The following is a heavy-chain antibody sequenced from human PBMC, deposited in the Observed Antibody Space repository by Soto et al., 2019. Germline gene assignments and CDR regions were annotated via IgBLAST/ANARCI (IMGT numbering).Heavy chain of an antibody. CDR2: ISASNGNT. CDR3: ARLGWSIAATYGLYYYYYGMDV. J-gene: IGHJ6*02. D-gene: IGHD6-6*01. CDR1: GYTFTSYG. Sequence: QVQLVQSGAEVKKPGASVKVSCKASGYTFTSYGISWVRQAPGQGLEWMGWISASNGNTNYAQKLQGRVTMTTDTATSTAYMELRSQRTDNTAVYYCARLGWSIAATYGLYYYYYGMDVWRQGTTVTDSS. V-gene: IGHV1-18*01.